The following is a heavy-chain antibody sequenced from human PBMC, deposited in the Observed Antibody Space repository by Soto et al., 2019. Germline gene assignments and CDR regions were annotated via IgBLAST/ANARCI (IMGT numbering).Heavy chain of an antibody. V-gene: IGHV4-30-4*01. J-gene: IGHJ4*02. CDR2: IYYSGST. D-gene: IGHD3-22*01. Sequence: PSESLSLTCTVSGGSISSGDYYWSWIRQPPGKGLEWIGYIYYSGSTYYNPSLKSRVTISVDTSKNQFSLKLSSVTAADTAVYYCARAGRTYYYDSSGYRAAQFDYWGQGTLDTVSS. CDR1: GGSISSGDYY. CDR3: ARAGRTYYYDSSGYRAAQFDY.